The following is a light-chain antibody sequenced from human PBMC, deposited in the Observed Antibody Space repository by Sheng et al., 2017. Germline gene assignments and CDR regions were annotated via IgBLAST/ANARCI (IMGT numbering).Light chain of an antibody. Sequence: DIQMTQSPSSLSASVGDRVTITCQATQGISSHLNWYQQTPGKAPKVLIYDASKLETGVPSRFSGSGFGTDFTFTINSLQPEDFATYYCQQYDNLPFTFGPGTRVDI. J-gene: IGKJ3*01. CDR3: QQYDNLPFT. CDR2: DAS. CDR1: QGISSH. V-gene: IGKV1-33*01.